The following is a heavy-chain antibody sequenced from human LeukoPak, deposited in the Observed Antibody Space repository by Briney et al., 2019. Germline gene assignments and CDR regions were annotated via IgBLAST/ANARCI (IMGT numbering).Heavy chain of an antibody. D-gene: IGHD3-10*01. CDR1: GFTFDDYA. J-gene: IGHJ6*03. CDR3: AKDGGSYYYYMDV. V-gene: IGHV3-9*03. Sequence: GGSLRLSCAASGFTFDDYAMHWVRQAPGKGLEWVSGITWNGANIGYADSVKGRFTISRDNAKNSLYLQMNSLRAEDMALYYCAKDGGSYYYYMDVWGKGTTVTVSS. CDR2: ITWNGANI.